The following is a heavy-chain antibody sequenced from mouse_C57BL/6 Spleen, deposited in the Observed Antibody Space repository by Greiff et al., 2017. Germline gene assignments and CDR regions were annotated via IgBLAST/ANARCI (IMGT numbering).Heavy chain of an antibody. V-gene: IGHV5-4*01. CDR3: ERDNGSLYYASKGAMDY. D-gene: IGHD1-1*01. CDR1: GFTFSSYA. CDR2: ISDGGSYT. Sequence: EVQLVESGGGLVKPGGSLKLPCAASGFTFSSYAMSWVRQTPEKRLEWVATISDGGSYTYYPDNVKGRFTISRDNAKNNLYLQKSHRQSADTAMYYCERDNGSLYYASKGAMDYWGQGTSVTVSS. J-gene: IGHJ4*01.